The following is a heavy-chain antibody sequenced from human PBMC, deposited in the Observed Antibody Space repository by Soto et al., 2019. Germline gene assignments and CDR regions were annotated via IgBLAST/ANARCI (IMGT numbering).Heavy chain of an antibody. V-gene: IGHV6-1*01. CDR2: TYYRSKWYN. D-gene: IGHD2-15*01. Sequence: SQTLSLTCAISGDSVSSNSAAWNWIRQSPSRGLEWLGRTYYRSKWYNDYAVSVKSRITINPDTSKNQFSLQLNSVTPEDTAVYYCASLLSYLSGGSGYGDHNAFESWGQRAMVTVSS. CDR1: GDSVSSNSAA. J-gene: IGHJ3*02. CDR3: ASLLSYLSGGSGYGDHNAFES.